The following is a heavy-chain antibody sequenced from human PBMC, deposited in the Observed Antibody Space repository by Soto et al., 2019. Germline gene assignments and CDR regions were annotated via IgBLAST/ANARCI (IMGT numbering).Heavy chain of an antibody. V-gene: IGHV3-48*02. J-gene: IGHJ5*02. CDR1: GFTFSSYD. CDR3: AREGGLLNWFDP. Sequence: GGSLRLSCAASGFTFSSYDMHWVRQAPGKGLEWVSYISSSGSTIYYADSMKGRFTISRDNAKNSLYLQMNSLRDEHTAVYYCAREGGLLNWFDPWGQGALVTVSS. CDR2: ISSSGSTI.